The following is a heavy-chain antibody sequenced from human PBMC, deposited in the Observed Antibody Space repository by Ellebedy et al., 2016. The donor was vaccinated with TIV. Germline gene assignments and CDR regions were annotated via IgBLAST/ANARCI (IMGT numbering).Heavy chain of an antibody. CDR3: ASHVDTSMSY. Sequence: GGSLRLSXAASGFTFSTYWMHWVRQAPGKGLEWVANIKQDGSEKHYVDSVKGRFTISRDNAKNSLYLQMNSLRAEDTALYYCASHVDTSMSYWGQGTLVTVSS. D-gene: IGHD5-18*01. CDR1: GFTFSTYW. J-gene: IGHJ4*02. CDR2: IKQDGSEK. V-gene: IGHV3-7*01.